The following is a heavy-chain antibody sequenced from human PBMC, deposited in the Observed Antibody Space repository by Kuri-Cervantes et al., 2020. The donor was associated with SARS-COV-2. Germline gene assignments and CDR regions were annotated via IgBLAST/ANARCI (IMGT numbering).Heavy chain of an antibody. V-gene: IGHV3-66*04. CDR3: ARPDRSGFDP. CDR1: GFTVSSNY. CDR2: IYSGGST. Sequence: GESLKISCAASGFTVSSNYMSWVRQAPGKGLEWVSVIYSGGSTYYADSVKGRFTISRDNAKNSLYLQMNSLRAEDTAVYYCARPDRSGFDPWGQGTLVTVSS. D-gene: IGHD1-14*01. J-gene: IGHJ5*02.